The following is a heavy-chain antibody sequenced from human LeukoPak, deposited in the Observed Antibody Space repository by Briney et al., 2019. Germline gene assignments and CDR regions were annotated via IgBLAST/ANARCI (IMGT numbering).Heavy chain of an antibody. Sequence: GGSLRLSCAASGFTFSSYSMNWVRQAPGKGLEWVSSISSSSSYIYYADSVKGRFTISRDNAKHSLYLQMNSLRAEDTAVYYCASGYDSYYFDYWGQGTLVTVSS. CDR1: GFTFSSYS. CDR2: ISSSSSYI. D-gene: IGHD5-12*01. V-gene: IGHV3-21*01. CDR3: ASGYDSYYFDY. J-gene: IGHJ4*02.